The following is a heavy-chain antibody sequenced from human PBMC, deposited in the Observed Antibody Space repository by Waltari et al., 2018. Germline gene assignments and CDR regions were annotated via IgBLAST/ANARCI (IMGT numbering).Heavy chain of an antibody. CDR1: GGPISSGIYY. CDR3: ARETPGAGAVEH. CDR2: SFYSGTT. D-gene: IGHD1-26*01. V-gene: IGHV4-31*03. J-gene: IGHJ1*01. Sequence: QVQLQESGPGLVKPSQTLSLPCTVSGGPISSGIYYWSWIRQHPGKGLEWIAYSFYSGTTYYNPSLQTRVTMSVDTSKNQFSLNLSSVTAADTAVYYCARETPGAGAVEHWGQGTLVTVSS.